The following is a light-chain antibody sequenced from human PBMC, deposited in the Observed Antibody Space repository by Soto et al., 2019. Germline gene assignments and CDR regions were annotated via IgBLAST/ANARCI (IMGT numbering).Light chain of an antibody. Sequence: QSALTQPASVSGSPGQSITISCTGTSSDVGTYNYVSWYQHHPGKAPKLIIYEVSNRPSGVSNRFSGSKSGSTGSLTISGLQAEDEADYHCTSYTRDTALVFGTGTKVTVL. V-gene: IGLV2-14*01. CDR3: TSYTRDTALV. J-gene: IGLJ1*01. CDR1: SSDVGTYNY. CDR2: EVS.